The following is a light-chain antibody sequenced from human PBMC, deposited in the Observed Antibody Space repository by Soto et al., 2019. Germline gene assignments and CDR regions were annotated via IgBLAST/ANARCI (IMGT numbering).Light chain of an antibody. CDR2: DVS. V-gene: IGLV2-11*01. CDR1: SSDVGGYNF. Sequence: QSALTQPRSVSGSPGQSVTISCTGTSSDVGGYNFVSWCQQHPGKAPKLMIYDVSKRPSGVPDRFSGSKSGNTASLTISGLHAEEEADYYCCSYAGSYTGVFGTGTKLTVL. CDR3: CSYAGSYTGV. J-gene: IGLJ1*01.